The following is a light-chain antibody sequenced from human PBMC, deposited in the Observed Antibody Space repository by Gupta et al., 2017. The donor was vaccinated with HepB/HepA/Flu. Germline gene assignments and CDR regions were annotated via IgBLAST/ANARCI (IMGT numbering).Light chain of an antibody. CDR1: SSDVGGYNY. Sequence: QSALTQPASVSVSPGQSITISCTGTSSDVGGYNYVSWYQQHPGKAPKLMIYDVSNRPSGVSNHFSGSKSGNTASLTISGLQAEDEADYYCSSYTSSSTVVFGGGTKLTVL. CDR3: SSYTSSSTVV. V-gene: IGLV2-14*01. J-gene: IGLJ2*01. CDR2: DVS.